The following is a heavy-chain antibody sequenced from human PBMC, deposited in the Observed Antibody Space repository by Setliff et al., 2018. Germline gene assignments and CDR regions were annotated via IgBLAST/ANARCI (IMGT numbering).Heavy chain of an antibody. J-gene: IGHJ6*03. D-gene: IGHD1-26*01. CDR3: ARHPSSGSYYGGNYYMDV. V-gene: IGHV4-59*08. Sequence: SETLSLTCTVSGGSISTYYWSWIRQPPEKGLEWIAYIHYSGSTNQNPSLKSRVTISVDTSKNQFSLKLSFVTAADTAVYYCARHPSSGSYYGGNYYMDVWGKGTTVTVSS. CDR2: IHYSGST. CDR1: GGSISTYY.